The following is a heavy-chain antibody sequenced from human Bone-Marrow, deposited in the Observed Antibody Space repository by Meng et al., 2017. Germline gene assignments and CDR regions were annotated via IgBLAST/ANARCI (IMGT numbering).Heavy chain of an antibody. CDR1: VGAISSGGYY. CDR2: IYYSGST. J-gene: IGHJ4*02. Sequence: VQLQRPGPGLVRPSQTLSLTCTVSVGAISSGGYYWSWIRQHPGKGLEWIGYIYYSGSTYYNPSLKSLVTISVDTSKNQFSLKLSSVTAADTAVYYCARWAPSSRTFDYWGQGTLVTVSS. D-gene: IGHD6-13*01. V-gene: IGHV4-31*01. CDR3: ARWAPSSRTFDY.